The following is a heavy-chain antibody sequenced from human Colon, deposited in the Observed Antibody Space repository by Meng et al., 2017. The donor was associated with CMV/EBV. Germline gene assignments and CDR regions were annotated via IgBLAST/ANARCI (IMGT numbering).Heavy chain of an antibody. V-gene: IGHV4-59*01. CDR2: LYFSGRT. CDR1: DGSMIHYY. Sequence: GSLRLSCSVSDGSMIHYYWSWIRQAPGKGLEWIGFLYFSGRTKYSPSLESRATMSIDTSSKQFSLELRSVTTADTAVYYCARSNYSTFDGGRPSYYYGMDIWGQGTTVTVSS. D-gene: IGHD3-10*01. CDR3: ARSNYSTFDGGRPSYYYGMDI. J-gene: IGHJ6*02.